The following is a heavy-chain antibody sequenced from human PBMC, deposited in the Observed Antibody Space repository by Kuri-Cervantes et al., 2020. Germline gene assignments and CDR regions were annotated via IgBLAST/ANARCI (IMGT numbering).Heavy chain of an antibody. Sequence: GESLKISCAASGFTFSSYAMSWVRQAPGKGLEWVSAISGSGGSTYYADSVKGRFTISRDNSKNTLYLQMNSLRAEDTAVYYCAKFDDSSGYYYYYYMDVWGKGTTVTVSS. CDR1: GFTFSSYA. J-gene: IGHJ6*03. CDR2: ISGSGGST. V-gene: IGHV3-23*01. D-gene: IGHD3-22*01. CDR3: AKFDDSSGYYYYYYMDV.